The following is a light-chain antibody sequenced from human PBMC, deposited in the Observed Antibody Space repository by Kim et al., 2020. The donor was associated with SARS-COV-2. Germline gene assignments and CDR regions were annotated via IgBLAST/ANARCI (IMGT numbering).Light chain of an antibody. J-gene: IGKJ1*01. CDR1: QDISHY. CDR3: QSYNSAPWT. Sequence: DIQMTQSPPSLPASVGDRVTITCRASQDISHYLVWFQHKPGKAPKLLIYAASALHSEVPSRFSGSGAGTDFTLTISSLQPEDVATYYCQSYNSAPWTFGQGTKLEI. V-gene: IGKV1-27*01. CDR2: AAS.